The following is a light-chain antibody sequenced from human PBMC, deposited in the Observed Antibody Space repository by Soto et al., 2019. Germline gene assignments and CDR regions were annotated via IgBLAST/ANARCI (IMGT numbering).Light chain of an antibody. Sequence: EMVMTQSPATLSVSPGERATLSCRASQSVSSYLAWYQQKPGQPPRLLIYVASTRAAGIPARFSGSGSGTEFTLTINSRQSEDFAVYYCQQYKDWPPRFGQGTKVEIK. CDR3: QQYKDWPPR. CDR1: QSVSSY. V-gene: IGKV3-15*01. J-gene: IGKJ1*01. CDR2: VAS.